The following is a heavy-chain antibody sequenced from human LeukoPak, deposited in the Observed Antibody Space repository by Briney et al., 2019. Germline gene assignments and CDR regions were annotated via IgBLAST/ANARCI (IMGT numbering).Heavy chain of an antibody. V-gene: IGHV3-11*04. Sequence: GGSLRLSCAASGFTFSDYYMSWIRRAPGKGLEWVSYISSSGSTIYYADSVKGRFTISRDNAKNSLYLQMDSLKVEDTAVYYCGRPVTGTFAPIDYWGQGTLVTVSS. D-gene: IGHD6-19*01. J-gene: IGHJ4*02. CDR1: GFTFSDYY. CDR2: ISSSGSTI. CDR3: GRPVTGTFAPIDY.